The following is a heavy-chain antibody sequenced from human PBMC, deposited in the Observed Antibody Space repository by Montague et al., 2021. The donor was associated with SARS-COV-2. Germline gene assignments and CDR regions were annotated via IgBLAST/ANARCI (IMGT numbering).Heavy chain of an antibody. Sequence: SETRSLTCAVSGGSISSREWWSWVRQPPGKGLGRIGEIHQSESGRTNYNPSLKSRVTISIDQSKNYFSLNLTSMTAADTAVYYCGGTWVYFSPVDVWGQGTTVIVSS. V-gene: IGHV4-4*02. J-gene: IGHJ6*02. CDR3: GGTWVYFSPVDV. CDR2: IHQSESGRT. CDR1: GGSISSREW. D-gene: IGHD3-3*01.